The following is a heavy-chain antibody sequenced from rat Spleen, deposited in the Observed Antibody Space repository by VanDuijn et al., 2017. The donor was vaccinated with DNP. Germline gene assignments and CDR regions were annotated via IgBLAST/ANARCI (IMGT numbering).Heavy chain of an antibody. V-gene: IGHV3-3*01. CDR3: ARSYYDGSYYYGN. J-gene: IGHJ2*01. Sequence: VLLQESGPGLVKPSQSLSLTCSVTFYSITSSNKWNWIRKFPGNKLEWMGYLNSAGSTNYNPSLKSRISITRDTSKNQFFLQVNSVTTEDTATYYCARSYYDGSYYYGNWGRGVMVTVSS. CDR2: LNSAGST. D-gene: IGHD1-12*02. CDR1: FYSITSSNK.